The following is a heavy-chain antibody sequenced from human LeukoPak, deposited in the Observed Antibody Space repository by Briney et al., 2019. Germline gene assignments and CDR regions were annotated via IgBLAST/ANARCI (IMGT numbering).Heavy chain of an antibody. Sequence: SETLSLTCAVSGASISGSGYYWGWIRQPPGKGLEWIGNIYYSGSTYYNASLQSRVTISIDMSKNEFSLRLNSVTAADTAMYYCAKSGGYGLIDYWGQGTLVTVSS. J-gene: IGHJ4*02. CDR3: AKSGGYGLIDY. V-gene: IGHV4-39*01. CDR1: GASISGSGYY. CDR2: IYYSGST. D-gene: IGHD1-26*01.